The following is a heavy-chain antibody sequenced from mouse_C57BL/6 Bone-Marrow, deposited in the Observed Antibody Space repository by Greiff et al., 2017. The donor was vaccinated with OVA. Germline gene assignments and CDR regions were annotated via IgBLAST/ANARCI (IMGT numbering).Heavy chain of an antibody. J-gene: IGHJ1*03. Sequence: EVKLVESGEGLVKPGGSLKLSCAASGFTFSSYAMSWVRQTPEKRLEWVAYISSGGDYIYYADTVKGRFTISRDNARNTLYLQMSSLKSEDTAMYYCTRDITTAESIAAGWYFDVWGTGTTVTVSS. CDR3: TRDITTAESIAAGWYFDV. V-gene: IGHV5-9-1*02. CDR1: GFTFSSYA. CDR2: ISSGGDYI. D-gene: IGHD1-1*01.